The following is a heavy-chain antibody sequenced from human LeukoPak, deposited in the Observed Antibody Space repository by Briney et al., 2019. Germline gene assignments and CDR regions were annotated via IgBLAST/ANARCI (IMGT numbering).Heavy chain of an antibody. D-gene: IGHD1-26*01. CDR2: INHSGST. J-gene: IGHJ4*02. CDR1: GGSFSGYY. Sequence: PSETLSLTCAVYGGSFSGYYWSWIRQPPGKGLEWIGEINHSGSTNYNPSLKSRVTISVDTSKSQFSLKLSSVTAADTAVYYCARGVGASYDWGQGTLVTVSS. CDR3: ARGVGASYD. V-gene: IGHV4-34*01.